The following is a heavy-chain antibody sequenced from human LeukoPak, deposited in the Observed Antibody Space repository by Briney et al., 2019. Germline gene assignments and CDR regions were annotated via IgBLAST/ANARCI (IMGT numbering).Heavy chain of an antibody. D-gene: IGHD5-18*01. CDR3: AREGEGDTFDY. Sequence: GRSLRLSCAASGFTFSSCGMQWVRQAPGKGLEWVAVISYDGSDKYYADSVKGRFTISRDNSKNTLYLQMNSLRAEDTAVYYCAREGEGDTFDYWGQGTLVTVSS. CDR2: ISYDGSDK. V-gene: IGHV3-30*03. J-gene: IGHJ4*02. CDR1: GFTFSSCG.